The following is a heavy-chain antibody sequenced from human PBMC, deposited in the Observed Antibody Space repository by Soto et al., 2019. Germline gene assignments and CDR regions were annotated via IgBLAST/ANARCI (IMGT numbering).Heavy chain of an antibody. CDR2: ISAAGDP. V-gene: IGHV3-13*05. Sequence: EVQLVESGGGLVQPGGSLRLSCEASGFTFRNYDMHWVRQGTGKGLEWVSGISAAGDPDYSDSVKGRFTISRANAQNSYFVQINILRVGDTAVYYCTRTDRDFYGLDVWGQGTTVIVSS. CDR3: TRTDRDFYGLDV. J-gene: IGHJ6*02. CDR1: GFTFRNYD.